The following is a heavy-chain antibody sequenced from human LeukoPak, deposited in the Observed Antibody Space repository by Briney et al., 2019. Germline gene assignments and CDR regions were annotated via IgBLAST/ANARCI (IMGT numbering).Heavy chain of an antibody. V-gene: IGHV1-8*03. D-gene: IGHD7-27*01. J-gene: IGHJ6*03. CDR3: ARGPLTGEHYHYYMDV. CDR2: MNPNTGKT. CDR1: GYTFTRHR. Sequence: ASLNVSFKAAGYTFTRHRIYSLRATTAQGLDWMGWMNPNTGKTGYAQKFQDRVTITGNSSISTVDMELSSLTSDDTAVYYCARGPLTGEHYHYYMDVWGKGTTVTVSS.